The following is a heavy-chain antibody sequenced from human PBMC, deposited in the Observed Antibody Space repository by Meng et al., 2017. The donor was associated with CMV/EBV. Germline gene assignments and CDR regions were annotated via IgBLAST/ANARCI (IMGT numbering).Heavy chain of an antibody. CDR3: ARGNNYDFWCGDAFDI. D-gene: IGHD3-3*01. CDR2: IKQDGSEK. Sequence: GESLKISCAASGFTFSSYWMSWVRQAPGKGLEWVANIKQDGSEKYYVDSVKGRFTISRDNAKTSLYLQMNSLRAEDTAVYYCARGNNYDFWCGDAFDIWGQGTMVTVSS. V-gene: IGHV3-7*01. J-gene: IGHJ3*02. CDR1: GFTFSSYW.